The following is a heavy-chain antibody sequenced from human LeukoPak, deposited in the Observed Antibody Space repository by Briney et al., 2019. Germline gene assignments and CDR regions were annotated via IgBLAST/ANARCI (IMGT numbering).Heavy chain of an antibody. J-gene: IGHJ4*02. CDR1: GGSFSGYH. Sequence: PSETLSLTCAVYGGSFSGYHWSWIRQPPGKGLEWIGEINHSGSTNYNPSLKSRVTISVDTSKNQFSLKLSSVTAADTAVYYCARGIFMVRGVMPLDYWGQGTLVTVSS. CDR2: INHSGST. D-gene: IGHD3-10*01. V-gene: IGHV4-34*01. CDR3: ARGIFMVRGVMPLDY.